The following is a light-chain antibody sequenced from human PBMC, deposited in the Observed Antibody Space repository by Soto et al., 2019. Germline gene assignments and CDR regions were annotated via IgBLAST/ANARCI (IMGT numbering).Light chain of an antibody. CDR2: GND. CDR1: SSNIGAGYD. V-gene: IGLV1-40*01. Sequence: QSVLTQSPSVSGAPGQRVTISCTGNSSNIGAGYDVHWYKQLPGTAPKVLIYGNDNRPLGVPDRFSGSKSGTSGSLVISGLQAEDEADYYCHSYESSLSGSYVFGTGTKVTVL. CDR3: HSYESSLSGSYV. J-gene: IGLJ1*01.